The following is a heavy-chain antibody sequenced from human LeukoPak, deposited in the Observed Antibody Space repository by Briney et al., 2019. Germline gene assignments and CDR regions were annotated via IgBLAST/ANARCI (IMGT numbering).Heavy chain of an antibody. J-gene: IGHJ4*02. CDR2: ISWNSGNI. D-gene: IGHD1-26*01. Sequence: PGGSLRLSCAASGFTFDDYAMHWVRHAPGKGLEWVSSISWNSGNIDYADSVKGRFTISRDSAKNSLYLQMNSLRAEDTALYYCAKDMGHVGVALDWGQGTLVTVSS. CDR1: GFTFDDYA. CDR3: AKDMGHVGVALD. V-gene: IGHV3-9*01.